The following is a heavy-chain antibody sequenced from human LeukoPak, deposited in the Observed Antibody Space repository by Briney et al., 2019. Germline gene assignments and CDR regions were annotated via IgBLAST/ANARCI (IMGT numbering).Heavy chain of an antibody. Sequence: GGSRRLSCTASGFSLSDYEINWVRQAPGKGLEWVSYINTGRSSIYYADSLKGRFTISRDDAKNSVYLQLNSLRAEDTALYYCARETSHCGGDCYDYWGQGTLVTVSS. CDR1: GFSLSDYE. J-gene: IGHJ4*02. CDR2: INTGRSSI. V-gene: IGHV3-48*03. CDR3: ARETSHCGGDCYDY. D-gene: IGHD2-21*01.